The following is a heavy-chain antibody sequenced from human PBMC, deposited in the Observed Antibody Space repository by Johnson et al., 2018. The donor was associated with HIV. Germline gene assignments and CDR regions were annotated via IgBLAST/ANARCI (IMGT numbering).Heavy chain of an antibody. CDR1: GFTFSSYA. Sequence: QVQLMESGGVVVQPGGSLRLSCAASGFTFSSYAMHWVRQAPGKGLEWVAVISYDGSNKYYADSVKGRFTISRDNSKTTLYLQMNSLRAEDTAVYYCATSQSGAFDIWGQGTKVTVSS. CDR2: ISYDGSNK. J-gene: IGHJ3*02. D-gene: IGHD6-6*01. V-gene: IGHV3-30*14. CDR3: ATSQSGAFDI.